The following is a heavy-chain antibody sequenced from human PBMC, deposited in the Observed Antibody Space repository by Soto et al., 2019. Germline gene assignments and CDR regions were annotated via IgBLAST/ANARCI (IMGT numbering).Heavy chain of an antibody. CDR2: MSYDGSDT. J-gene: IGHJ4*02. CDR3: TIVRVADSALDH. Sequence: GSLRLSCVGSGFIFSNNGMLWVRQTPGKGLEWVAFMSYDGSDTFYADSVKGRFTISRDNSKNTLFLHMSNLRAEDAAMYYCTIVRVADSALDHWGQGTLVTVSS. V-gene: IGHV3-30*02. CDR1: GFIFSNNG. D-gene: IGHD3-10*02.